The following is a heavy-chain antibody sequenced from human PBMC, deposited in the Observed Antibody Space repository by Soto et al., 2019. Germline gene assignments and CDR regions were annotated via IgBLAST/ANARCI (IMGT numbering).Heavy chain of an antibody. CDR3: ARGGVFRYFDWLRRYGMDV. Sequence: SVKVSCKASGGTFSSYTISWVRQAPGQGLEWMGRIIPILGIANYAQKFQGRVTITADKSTSTAYMELSSLRSEDTAVYYCARGGVFRYFDWLRRYGMDVRGQGTTVTVSS. J-gene: IGHJ6*02. CDR1: GGTFSSYT. CDR2: IIPILGIA. D-gene: IGHD3-9*01. V-gene: IGHV1-69*02.